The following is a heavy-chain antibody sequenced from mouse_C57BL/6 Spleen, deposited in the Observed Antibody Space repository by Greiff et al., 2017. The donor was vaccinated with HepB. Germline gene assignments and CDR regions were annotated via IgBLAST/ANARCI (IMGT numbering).Heavy chain of an antibody. D-gene: IGHD1-1*01. CDR2: ISDGGSYT. CDR1: GFTFSSYA. J-gene: IGHJ3*01. V-gene: IGHV5-4*01. CDR3: ASSCITTVVAKDWFAY. Sequence: EVQLVESGGGLVKPGGSLKLSCAASGFTFSSYAMSWVRQTPEKRLEWVATISDGGSYTYYPDNVKGRFTISRDNAKNNLYLQMSHLKSEDTAMYYCASSCITTVVAKDWFAYWGQGTLVTVSA.